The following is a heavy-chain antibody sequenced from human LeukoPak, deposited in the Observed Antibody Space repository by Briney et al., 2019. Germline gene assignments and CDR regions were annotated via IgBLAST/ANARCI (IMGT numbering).Heavy chain of an antibody. CDR2: IYYSGST. Sequence: PSETLSLTCTVSGGSASSGSFYWSWIRQPPGKGLEWIGYIYYSGSTNYNPSLKSRVTISVDTSKSQFSLKLSSVAAADTAVYYCATRYCSGGSCRFDYWGQGTLVTVSS. CDR1: GGSASSGSFY. J-gene: IGHJ4*02. CDR3: ATRYCSGGSCRFDY. V-gene: IGHV4-61*01. D-gene: IGHD2-15*01.